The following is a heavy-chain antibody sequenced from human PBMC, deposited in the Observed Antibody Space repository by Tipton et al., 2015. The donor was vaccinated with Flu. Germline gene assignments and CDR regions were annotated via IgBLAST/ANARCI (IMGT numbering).Heavy chain of an antibody. J-gene: IGHJ4*02. V-gene: IGHV4-39*01. CDR3: ARLDGTVGTTTPIY. CDR2: IYYTGST. Sequence: TLSLTCTVSGASFIDDDYYWGWIRQPPGKGLEWIGSIYYTGSTFYNPSLRSRVTISLATSKNQFSLKLNSVTAADTSVYYCARLDGTVGTTTPIYWGQGTLVTVSS. CDR1: GASFIDDDYY. D-gene: IGHD1-26*01.